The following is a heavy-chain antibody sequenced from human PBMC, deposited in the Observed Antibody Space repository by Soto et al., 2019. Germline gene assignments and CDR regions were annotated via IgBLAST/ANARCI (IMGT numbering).Heavy chain of an antibody. CDR2: IYYSGST. Sequence: QVQLQESGPGLVKPSETLSLTCTVSGGSVSSGSYYWSWIRQPPGKGLEWIGYIYYSGSTNYNPSLKSRVTISVDTSKNQFSLKLSSVTAADTAVYYCARGPLVVVAATRAYYGMDVWGQGTTVTVSS. CDR1: GGSVSSGSYY. J-gene: IGHJ6*02. CDR3: ARGPLVVVAATRAYYGMDV. D-gene: IGHD2-15*01. V-gene: IGHV4-61*01.